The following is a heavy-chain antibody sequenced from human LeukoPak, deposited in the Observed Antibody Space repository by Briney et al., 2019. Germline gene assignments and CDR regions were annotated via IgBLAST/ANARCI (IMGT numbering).Heavy chain of an antibody. Sequence: PWGSLRLSCAASGFTFSDYYMSWLRQAPGKGLEWVSYISSSGSTIYYADSVKGRFTISRDNAKNSLYLQMNSLRAEDTAVYYCARGTTVTTLGVTGFDPWGQGTLVTVSS. CDR3: ARGTTVTTLGVTGFDP. V-gene: IGHV3-11*01. J-gene: IGHJ5*02. CDR1: GFTFSDYY. D-gene: IGHD4-4*01. CDR2: ISSSGSTI.